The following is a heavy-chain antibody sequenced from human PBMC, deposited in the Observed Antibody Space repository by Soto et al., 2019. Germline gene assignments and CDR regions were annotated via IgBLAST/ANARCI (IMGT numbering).Heavy chain of an antibody. Sequence: QVQLVQSAAEVKKPGASVRVSCKASGYTFNRYGIAWVRQAPGQGLEWMGWISPYNDYTIYAQKLQGRVTMTADTSTRTVYMELRGLKSDDTAVYSCASGGYYDNTWGKLSHYGLDVWGQGTSVTVSS. CDR3: ASGGYYDNTWGKLSHYGLDV. CDR2: ISPYNDYT. D-gene: IGHD3-16*01. V-gene: IGHV1-18*01. J-gene: IGHJ6*02. CDR1: GYTFNRYG.